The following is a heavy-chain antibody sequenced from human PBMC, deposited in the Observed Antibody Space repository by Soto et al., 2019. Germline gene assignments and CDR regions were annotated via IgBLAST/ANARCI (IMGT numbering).Heavy chain of an antibody. CDR1: GGTFSSYA. J-gene: IGHJ4*02. D-gene: IGHD3-10*01. CDR2: IIPIFGTA. CDR3: ARETSSYYGSGSDYPSAYFDY. V-gene: IGHV1-69*06. Sequence: SVKVSCKASGGTFSSYAISGVRQAPGRGLEWMGGIIPIFGTANYAQKFQGRVTITADKSTSTAYMELTSLRSEDTAVYYCARETSSYYGSGSDYPSAYFDYWGQGTPVTVSS.